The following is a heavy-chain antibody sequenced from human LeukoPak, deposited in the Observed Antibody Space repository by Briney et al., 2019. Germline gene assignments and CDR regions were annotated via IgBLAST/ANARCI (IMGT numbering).Heavy chain of an antibody. CDR2: IKQDGSEK. CDR3: GRVYGYDFWSGPPDY. D-gene: IGHD3-3*01. V-gene: IGHV3-7*01. J-gene: IGHJ4*02. CDR1: GFTFSSYW. Sequence: GGSLRLSCAASGFTFSSYWMSWGRQAPGKGLEWVANIKQDGSEKYYVDSVKGRFTISRDNAKNSLYLQMDSLRAEDTAVYYCGRVYGYDFWSGPPDYWGQGTLVTVSS.